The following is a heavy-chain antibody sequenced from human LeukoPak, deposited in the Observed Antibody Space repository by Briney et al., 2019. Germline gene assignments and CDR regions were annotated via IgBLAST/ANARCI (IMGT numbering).Heavy chain of an antibody. J-gene: IGHJ3*02. CDR1: GGSISSYY. CDR2: IYTSGST. V-gene: IGHV4-4*07. D-gene: IGHD2/OR15-2a*01. Sequence: SETLSLTCTVSGGSISSYYWSWIRQPAGRGLEWIGRIYTSGSTNYNPSLKSRVTMSVDTSKNQFSLKLSSVTAADTAVYYCARSPIYPDAFDIWGQGTMVTVSS. CDR3: ARSPIYPDAFDI.